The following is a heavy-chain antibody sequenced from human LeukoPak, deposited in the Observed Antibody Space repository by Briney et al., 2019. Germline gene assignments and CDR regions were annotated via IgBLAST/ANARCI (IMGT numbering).Heavy chain of an antibody. CDR1: GGSISSYY. Sequence: SETLSLTCTVSGGSISSYYWSWIRQPPGKGLEWIGYIYYSGSTNYNPSLKSRVTISVDTSKNQFSLKLTSVTAADTAMYYCASRVGSCTNGICYERAEYFQHWGQGTLVTVSS. CDR2: IYYSGST. D-gene: IGHD2-8*01. J-gene: IGHJ1*01. V-gene: IGHV4-59*01. CDR3: ASRVGSCTNGICYERAEYFQH.